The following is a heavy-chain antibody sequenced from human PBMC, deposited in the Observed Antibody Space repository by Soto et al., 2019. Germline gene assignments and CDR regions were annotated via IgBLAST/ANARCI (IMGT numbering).Heavy chain of an antibody. CDR3: AKETPDSSGYYFDY. D-gene: IGHD3-22*01. CDR1: GFTFSSYG. V-gene: IGHV3-30*18. Sequence: GGSLRLSCAASGFTFSSYGMHWVRQAPGKGLEWVAVISYDGSNKYYADSVKGRFTISRDNSKNTLYLQMNSLRAEDTAVYYCAKETPDSSGYYFDYWGQGTLVTVSS. CDR2: ISYDGSNK. J-gene: IGHJ4*02.